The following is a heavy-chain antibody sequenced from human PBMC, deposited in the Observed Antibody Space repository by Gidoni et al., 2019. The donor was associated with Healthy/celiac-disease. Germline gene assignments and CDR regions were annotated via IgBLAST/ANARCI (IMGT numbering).Heavy chain of an antibody. CDR2: INHSGST. J-gene: IGHJ4*02. CDR1: GGSFSGYY. Sequence: QVQLHQWGAGLLKPSETLSLTCAVYGGSFSGYYWSWIRQPPGKGLEWIGEINHSGSTNYNPSLKSRVTISVDTSKNQFSLKLSSVTAADTAVYYCARGHDSSGYYVDYWGQGTLVTVSS. V-gene: IGHV4-34*01. CDR3: ARGHDSSGYYVDY. D-gene: IGHD3-22*01.